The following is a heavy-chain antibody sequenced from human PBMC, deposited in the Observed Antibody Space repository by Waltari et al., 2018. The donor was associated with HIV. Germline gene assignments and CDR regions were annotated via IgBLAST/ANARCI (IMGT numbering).Heavy chain of an antibody. CDR2: IRYDGSNK. V-gene: IGHV3-30*02. CDR1: GFTFSSYG. Sequence: QVQLVESGGGVVQPGGSLRLSCAASGFTFSSYGMHWVRQAPGKGLEWVAFIRYDGSNKYYADSVKGRFTISRDNSKNTLYLQMNSLRAEDTAVYYCAKDPTMIVVGGLDYRGQGTLVTVSS. D-gene: IGHD3-22*01. J-gene: IGHJ4*02. CDR3: AKDPTMIVVGGLDY.